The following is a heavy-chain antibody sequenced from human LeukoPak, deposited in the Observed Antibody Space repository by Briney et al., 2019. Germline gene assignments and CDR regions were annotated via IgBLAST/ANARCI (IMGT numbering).Heavy chain of an antibody. CDR2: ISYDGSNK. CDR3: VKDGSWSIGTYYYDSSGYYPGY. J-gene: IGHJ4*02. V-gene: IGHV3-30-3*01. Sequence: GGSLRLSCAASGFTFSSYAMHWVRQAPGKGLEWVAVISYDGSNKYYADSVKGRFTISRDNFKSTLNLQMNSLRAEDTAVYYCVKDGSWSIGTYYYDSSGYYPGYWGPGTLVTVSS. D-gene: IGHD3-22*01. CDR1: GFTFSSYA.